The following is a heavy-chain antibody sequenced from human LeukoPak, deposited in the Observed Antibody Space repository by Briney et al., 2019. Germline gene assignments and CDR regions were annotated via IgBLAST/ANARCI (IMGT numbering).Heavy chain of an antibody. Sequence: SGGSLRLSCAASGFTFSSYEMNWVRQAPGKGLEWVSYISSSGSTIYYADSVKGRFTISRDNSKNTLYLQTNSLRAEDTAVYYCARVVVTAPTDGYYMDVWGKGTTVTVSS. CDR1: GFTFSSYE. CDR3: ARVVVTAPTDGYYMDV. CDR2: ISSSGSTI. V-gene: IGHV3-48*03. D-gene: IGHD4-17*01. J-gene: IGHJ6*03.